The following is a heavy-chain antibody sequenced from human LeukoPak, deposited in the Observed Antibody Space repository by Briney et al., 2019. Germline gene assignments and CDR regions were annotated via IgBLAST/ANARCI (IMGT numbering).Heavy chain of an antibody. V-gene: IGHV3-11*01. CDR2: ISSSGSTI. CDR1: GFTFSDYY. CDR3: ARDSSSWYFGAYYYYGMDV. Sequence: KPGGSPRLSCAASGFTFSDYYMSWIRQAPGKGLEWVSYISSSGSTIYYADSVKGRFTISRDNAKNSLYLQMNSLRAEDTAVYYCARDSSSWYFGAYYYYGMDVWGQGTTVTVSS. J-gene: IGHJ6*02. D-gene: IGHD6-13*01.